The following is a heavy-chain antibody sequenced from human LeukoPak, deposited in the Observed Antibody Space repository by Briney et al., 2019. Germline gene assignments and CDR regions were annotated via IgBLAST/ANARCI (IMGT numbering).Heavy chain of an antibody. CDR1: GFTFSSYW. CDR3: ARGLGYCSSTSCLNWFDP. D-gene: IGHD2-2*01. V-gene: IGHV3-74*01. Sequence: GGSLRLSCAASGFTFSSYWMHWVRQAPGKGLVWVSRINSDGSRTSYADSVKGRFTISRDNAKNTLYLQMNSLRVEDTAVYYCARGLGYCSSTSCLNWFDPWGQGTLVTVSS. CDR2: INSDGSRT. J-gene: IGHJ5*02.